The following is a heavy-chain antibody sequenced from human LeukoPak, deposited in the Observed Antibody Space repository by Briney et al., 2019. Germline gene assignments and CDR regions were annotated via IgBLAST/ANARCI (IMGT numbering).Heavy chain of an antibody. CDR1: GGSFSGYY. CDR2: INHSGST. D-gene: IGHD3-10*01. J-gene: IGHJ4*02. V-gene: IGHV4-34*01. Sequence: SETLSLTCAVYGGSFSGYYWSWIRQPPGKGLEWIGEINHSGSTNYNPSLKSRVTISVDTSKTQFSLKLSSVTAADTAVYYCARIGVDGSGSHFDYWGQGTLVTVSS. CDR3: ARIGVDGSGSHFDY.